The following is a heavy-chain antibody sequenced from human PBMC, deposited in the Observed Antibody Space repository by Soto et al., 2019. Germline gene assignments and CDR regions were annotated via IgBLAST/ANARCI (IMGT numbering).Heavy chain of an antibody. J-gene: IGHJ6*02. CDR1: GCSISSSNW. Sequence: QVQLQESGPGLVKPSGTLSLTCAVSGCSISSSNWWSWVRQPPGKGLEWIGEIYHSGSTNYNPSLKSRVNRSVDKSKNQFSLKLSSVTAADTAVYYCARVVIAVADHRYYYYGMDVWGQGTTVTVSS. D-gene: IGHD6-19*01. CDR3: ARVVIAVADHRYYYYGMDV. V-gene: IGHV4-4*02. CDR2: IYHSGST.